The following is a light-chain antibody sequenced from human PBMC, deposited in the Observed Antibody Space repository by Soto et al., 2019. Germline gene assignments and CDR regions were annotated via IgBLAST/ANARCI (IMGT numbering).Light chain of an antibody. J-gene: IGLJ3*02. CDR2: EDN. Sequence: NFMLTQPHSVSESPGKTVTISRTRSSGSIASNYVQWYQQRPGSSPTTVIYEDNQRPSGVPDRFSGSIDSSSNSASLTISGLETEDEADYYCQSYDATNQVFGGGTKLTVL. CDR1: SGSIASNY. V-gene: IGLV6-57*01. CDR3: QSYDATNQV.